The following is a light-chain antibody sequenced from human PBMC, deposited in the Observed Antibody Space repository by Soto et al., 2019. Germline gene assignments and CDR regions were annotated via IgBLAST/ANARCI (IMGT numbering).Light chain of an antibody. J-gene: IGLJ1*01. Sequence: QSVLTQPASVSGSPGQSITISCTGTSSDVNGYNYVSWYQQHPGKAPKLMIYDVTNRPSGVSHRFSGSKSGNAASLTISALQAEDEADYYCSSYTPRRTFVFGLGTKLTVL. CDR2: DVT. V-gene: IGLV2-14*01. CDR1: SSDVNGYNY. CDR3: SSYTPRRTFV.